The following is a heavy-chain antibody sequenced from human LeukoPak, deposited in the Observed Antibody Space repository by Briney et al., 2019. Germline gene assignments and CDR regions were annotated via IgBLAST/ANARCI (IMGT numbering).Heavy chain of an antibody. D-gene: IGHD6-19*01. CDR1: GFSFSSYE. J-gene: IGHJ4*02. CDR2: ISSSGSTI. CDR3: ARDSSGWHYYFDY. Sequence: PGGSLRLSCAASGFSFSSYEMNWVRQAPGKGLEWVSYISSSGSTIYYADSVKGRFTISRDNAKNSLYLQMNSLRAEDMAVYYCARDSSGWHYYFDYWGQGTLVTVSS. V-gene: IGHV3-48*03.